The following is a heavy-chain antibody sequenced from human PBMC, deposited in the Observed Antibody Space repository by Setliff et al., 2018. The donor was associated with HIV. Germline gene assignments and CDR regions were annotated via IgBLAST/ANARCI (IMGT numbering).Heavy chain of an antibody. Sequence: PSETLSLTCTVPGVSMTSGGYYWSWIRQLPGKGLEWIGYIYTSRGTNYNPSLKSRVTMSVDTSKNQFSLELNSVTAADTAVYYCARDVVGQQLPNYWGQGTLVTVSS. CDR3: ARDVVGQQLPNY. CDR2: IYTSRGT. V-gene: IGHV4-61*08. J-gene: IGHJ4*02. CDR1: GVSMTSGGYY. D-gene: IGHD6-13*01.